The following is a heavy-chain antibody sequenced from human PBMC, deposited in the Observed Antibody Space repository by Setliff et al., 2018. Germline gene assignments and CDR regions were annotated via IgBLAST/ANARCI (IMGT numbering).Heavy chain of an antibody. CDR3: ARLRKAVDGINFPRYMDV. CDR1: GGSIRNYY. J-gene: IGHJ6*04. Sequence: SETLSLTCTVSGGSIRNYYWSWIRQPPGKGLEWIGYIQTGGSTNYNPSLMSRVTISVDTSKNQFSLRLSSVTAADTAVYYCARLRKAVDGINFPRYMDVWGKGTTVTV. V-gene: IGHV4-4*08. CDR2: IQTGGST. D-gene: IGHD6-19*01.